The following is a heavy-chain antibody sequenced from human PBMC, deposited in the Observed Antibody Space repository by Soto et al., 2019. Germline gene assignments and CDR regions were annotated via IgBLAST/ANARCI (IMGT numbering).Heavy chain of an antibody. J-gene: IGHJ4*02. CDR2: ISGSGGST. Sequence: GGSLRLSCAASGFTFSSYAMSWVRQAPGKGLEWVSAISGSGGSTYYADSVKGRFTISRDNSKNTLYLQMNSLRAEDTAVYYCAKVGDIVLMVYALALWGQGTLVTVSS. D-gene: IGHD2-8*01. CDR1: GFTFSSYA. CDR3: AKVGDIVLMVYALAL. V-gene: IGHV3-23*01.